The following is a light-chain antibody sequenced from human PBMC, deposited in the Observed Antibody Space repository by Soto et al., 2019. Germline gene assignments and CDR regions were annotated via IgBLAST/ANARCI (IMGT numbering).Light chain of an antibody. V-gene: IGKV3-20*01. CDR3: QQYGSTPMDS. Sequence: EIVLTQSPGILSLSPGERATLSCRASQSVRSSFLAWYRQKPGQAPSRLIYGASSRATGVPDRFRGSGAGTDFTLTINRLEPEDFAVYYCQQYGSTPMDSFGQGTKLEIK. CDR1: QSVRSSF. J-gene: IGKJ2*03. CDR2: GAS.